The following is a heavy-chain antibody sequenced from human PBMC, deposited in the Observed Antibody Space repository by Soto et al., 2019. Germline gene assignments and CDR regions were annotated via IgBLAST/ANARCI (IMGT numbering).Heavy chain of an antibody. CDR2: IYYSGST. CDR3: ARDGQQLAYGMDV. CDR1: GGSISSYY. D-gene: IGHD6-6*01. J-gene: IGHJ6*02. V-gene: IGHV4-59*01. Sequence: QVQLQESGPGLVKPSETLSLTCTVSGGSISSYYWSWIRQPPGKGLEWIGYIYYSGSTNYNPSLQSRVTISVDTSKNQFSLKLSSVTAADTAVYYCARDGQQLAYGMDVWGQGTTVTVSS.